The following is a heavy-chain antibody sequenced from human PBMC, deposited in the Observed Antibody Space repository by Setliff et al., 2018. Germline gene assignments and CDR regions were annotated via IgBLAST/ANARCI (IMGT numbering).Heavy chain of an antibody. CDR2: IDYSGTT. CDR3: ARLRGAFDY. V-gene: IGHV4-59*11. D-gene: IGHD3-16*01. J-gene: IGHJ4*02. Sequence: SETLSLTCTVSGGSITSHYWSWIRQSPGKGLEWIGYIDYSGTTNYNPSLKSRVTISSDTSKRQFSLRLTSVTAADTAVYYCARLRGAFDYWGQGTMVTVSS. CDR1: GGSITSHY.